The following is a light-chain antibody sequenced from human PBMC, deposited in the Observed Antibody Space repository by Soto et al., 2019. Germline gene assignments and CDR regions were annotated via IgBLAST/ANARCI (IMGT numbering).Light chain of an antibody. CDR2: DAS. V-gene: IGKV1-5*01. CDR3: QQYSTYPLT. J-gene: IGKJ4*01. Sequence: DIQMTQSPSTLSASIGDRVTITCRASQGITTFLAWYQQKPGKAPQILIYDASKLEPGVPSRLSGGGCGTGFTLNISSLQPDDFATYCCQQYSTYPLTFGGGTRLEMK. CDR1: QGITTF.